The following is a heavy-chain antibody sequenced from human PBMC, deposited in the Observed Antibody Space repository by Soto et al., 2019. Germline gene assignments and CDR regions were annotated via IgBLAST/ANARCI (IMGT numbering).Heavy chain of an antibody. CDR2: IIPIFGSA. V-gene: IGHV1-69*06. CDR3: ARGFRSGSPSNWFDP. Sequence: QVQLVQSGAEMKKPGSSVKVSCKASGDTFSTYAISWVRQAPGQGLEWMGGIIPIFGSADYAQKFQGRVTITADKSTSTAYMELSSLRSEDTAIYYCARGFRSGSPSNWFDPWGQGTLVTVSS. J-gene: IGHJ5*02. D-gene: IGHD3-10*01. CDR1: GDTFSTYA.